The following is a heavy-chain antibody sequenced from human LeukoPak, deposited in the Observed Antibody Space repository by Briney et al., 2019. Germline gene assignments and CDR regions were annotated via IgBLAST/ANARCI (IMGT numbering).Heavy chain of an antibody. CDR3: ERGGRIVVVVAARRYNWFDP. V-gene: IGHV4-34*01. CDR1: GGSLSGYY. J-gene: IGHJ5*02. CDR2: INHSGST. Sequence: PSETLSLTCPVYGGSLSGYYWSWIRQPPGKGLEWVGEINHSGSTNYHPSLKHRASISVDTSKNQFSLKLSYVTAADTAVYYCERGGRIVVVVAARRYNWFDPWGQGTLVTVSS. D-gene: IGHD2-15*01.